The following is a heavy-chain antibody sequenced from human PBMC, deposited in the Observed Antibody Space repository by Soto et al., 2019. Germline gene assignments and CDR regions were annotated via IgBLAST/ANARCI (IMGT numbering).Heavy chain of an antibody. Sequence: GGSLRLSCAASGFTFSSYSMNWVRQAPGKGLEWVSYISSSSSTIYYADSVKGRFTISRDNAKNSLYLQMNSLRDEDTAVYYCARDLLGARYYYYGMDVWGQGTTVTVSS. CDR1: GFTFSSYS. J-gene: IGHJ6*02. V-gene: IGHV3-48*02. D-gene: IGHD5-12*01. CDR3: ARDLLGARYYYYGMDV. CDR2: ISSSSSTI.